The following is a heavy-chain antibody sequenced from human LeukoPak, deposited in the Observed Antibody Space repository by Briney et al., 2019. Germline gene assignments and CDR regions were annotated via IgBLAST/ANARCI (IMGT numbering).Heavy chain of an antibody. V-gene: IGHV3-23*01. CDR2: ISGSGGNT. D-gene: IGHD3-22*01. J-gene: IGHJ4*02. CDR3: ARGMSATSGYLELEY. CDR1: GFTFNSYA. Sequence: GGSLRLSCAASGFTFNSYAMSWVRQSPGKGLEWVSAISGSGGNTYSADSVKGRCTISRDNSKKTLFLHMNSLRAEDTAVYYCARGMSATSGYLELEYWGQGTLVTVST.